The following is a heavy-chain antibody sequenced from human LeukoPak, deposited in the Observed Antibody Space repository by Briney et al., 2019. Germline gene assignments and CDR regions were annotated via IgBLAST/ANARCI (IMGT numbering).Heavy chain of an antibody. CDR2: IYTSGST. CDR1: GGSISSYY. V-gene: IGHV4-4*07. CDR3: AREYYYDSSGSPYYYYYYMDV. J-gene: IGHJ6*03. D-gene: IGHD3-22*01. Sequence: SETLSLTCTVSGGSISSYYWSWIRQPAGKGLEWIGRIYTSGSTNYNPSLKSRVTMSVDTSKNQFSLKLSSVTAADTAVYYCAREYYYDSSGSPYYYYYYMDVWGKGTTVTVSS.